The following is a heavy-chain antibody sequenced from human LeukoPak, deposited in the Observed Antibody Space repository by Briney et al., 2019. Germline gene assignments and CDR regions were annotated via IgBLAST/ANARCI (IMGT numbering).Heavy chain of an antibody. D-gene: IGHD3-9*01. CDR3: ARVSILTGWPSQNFDY. J-gene: IGHJ4*02. CDR2: INTDGSST. Sequence: GGSLRLSCAASGFTFSSYWMHWVRQAPGKGLVWVSRINTDGSSTSYADSVKGRFTISRDNAKNTLYLQMNSLRAEDTAVYYCARVSILTGWPSQNFDYWGQGTLVTVSS. CDR1: GFTFSSYW. V-gene: IGHV3-74*01.